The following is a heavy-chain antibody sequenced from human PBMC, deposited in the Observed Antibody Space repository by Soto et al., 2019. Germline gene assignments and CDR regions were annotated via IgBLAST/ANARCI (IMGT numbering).Heavy chain of an antibody. D-gene: IGHD1-26*01. J-gene: IGHJ4*02. Sequence: SETLSLTCTVSGGSISTYYWSWIRQPPGKGLEWIGYIYYSGSTNYNPSLKSRVTISVDTSKNQFSLKLSSVTAADTAVYYCAREDIDGSYSNYWGQGTLVTVSS. CDR1: GGSISTYY. CDR3: AREDIDGSYSNY. CDR2: IYYSGST. V-gene: IGHV4-4*08.